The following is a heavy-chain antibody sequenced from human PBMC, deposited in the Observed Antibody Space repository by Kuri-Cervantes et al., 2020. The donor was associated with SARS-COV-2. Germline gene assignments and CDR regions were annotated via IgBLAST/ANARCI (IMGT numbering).Heavy chain of an antibody. CDR1: GFTFSSYG. Sequence: GGSLRLSCAASGFTFSSYGMHWVRQAPGKGLEWVAVISYDGSNKYYADSVKGRFTISRDNSKNTPYLQMNSLRAEDTAVYYCTKDPTGSVCSGYYNYWGQGTLVTVSS. D-gene: IGHD3-3*01. CDR3: TKDPTGSVCSGYYNY. J-gene: IGHJ4*02. V-gene: IGHV3-30*18. CDR2: ISYDGSNK.